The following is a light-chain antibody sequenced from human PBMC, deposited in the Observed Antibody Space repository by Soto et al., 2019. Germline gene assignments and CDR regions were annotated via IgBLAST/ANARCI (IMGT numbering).Light chain of an antibody. V-gene: IGKV1-5*01. Sequence: DIQMTQSPSTLSASVGDRVTITCRASQSISSWLAWYQQKPGKAPKLLIYDASSLESGVPSRFSGSGSGTDFTPTISRLEPEDFAVYYCQQYGSSGTFGQGTKVDIK. CDR2: DAS. CDR3: QQYGSSGT. CDR1: QSISSW. J-gene: IGKJ1*01.